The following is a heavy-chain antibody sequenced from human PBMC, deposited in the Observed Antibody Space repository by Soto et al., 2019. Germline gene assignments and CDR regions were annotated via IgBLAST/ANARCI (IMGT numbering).Heavy chain of an antibody. CDR2: IIPIFGTT. CDR3: ARDRTDSGYYTNWLDP. Sequence: ASVKVSCKASGGTFGSDAITWVRQAPGQGLEWVGRIIPIFGTTNYAQNLQGRVTISADKSTLTSYMELHSLTSDDTALYYCARDRTDSGYYTNWLDPWGQGTQVTAPQ. V-gene: IGHV1-69*06. D-gene: IGHD3-22*01. CDR1: GGTFGSDA. J-gene: IGHJ5*02.